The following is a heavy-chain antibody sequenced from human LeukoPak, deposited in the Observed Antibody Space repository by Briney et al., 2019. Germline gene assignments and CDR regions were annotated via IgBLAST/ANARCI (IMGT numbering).Heavy chain of an antibody. CDR2: ISHSGSA. Sequence: SETLPLTCTVSGASISTYHWSWIRQPPGEGLEWIGYISHSGSAYYNPSLKSRVTISGDTSKNQFSLKVRSVTAADTAVYYCARNWHDFAFDTWGQGTMVTVSS. V-gene: IGHV4-59*08. CDR3: ARNWHDFAFDT. J-gene: IGHJ3*02. CDR1: GASISTYH. D-gene: IGHD1-1*01.